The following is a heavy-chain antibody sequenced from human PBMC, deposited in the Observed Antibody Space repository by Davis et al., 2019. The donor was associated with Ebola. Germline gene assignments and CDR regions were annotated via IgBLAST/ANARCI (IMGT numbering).Heavy chain of an antibody. CDR2: IYYSGST. CDR1: GGSITSGAYY. J-gene: IGHJ5*02. V-gene: IGHV4-31*03. CDR3: AAYRWNTWFAP. Sequence: SETLSLTCTVSGGSITSGAYYWSWIRHLPGKGLEWIGSIYYSGSTYYNPSLKSRLSMSVDRSKSQFSLNLSSVTAADTAVYYCAAYRWNTWFAPWGPGTLVTVSS. D-gene: IGHD2-21*01.